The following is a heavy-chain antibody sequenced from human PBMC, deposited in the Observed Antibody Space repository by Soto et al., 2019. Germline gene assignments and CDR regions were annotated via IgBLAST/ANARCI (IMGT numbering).Heavy chain of an antibody. D-gene: IGHD1-26*01. J-gene: IGHJ4*02. V-gene: IGHV1-69*12. CDR1: GGTFSSYA. CDR2: IIPIFGTA. Sequence: QVQLVQSGAEVKKPGSSVKVSCKASGGTFSSYAISWVRQAPRQGLEWMGGIIPIFGTANYAQKFQGRVTITADESTSTAYMELSSLRSEDTAVYYCARAHQRELLAAFDYWGQGTLVTVSS. CDR3: ARAHQRELLAAFDY.